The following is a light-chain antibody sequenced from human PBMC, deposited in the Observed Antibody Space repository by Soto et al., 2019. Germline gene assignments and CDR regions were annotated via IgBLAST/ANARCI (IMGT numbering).Light chain of an antibody. CDR3: QQYYRYPQT. V-gene: IGKV1-8*01. Sequence: AIRMTQSPSSLSASTGDRVTITCRASQGISSYLAWYQQKPGKAPKLLIYAASTLQSGVPSRFSGSGSGTDFTLTISCLQSEDFATYYCQQYYRYPQTFGQGTKV. J-gene: IGKJ1*01. CDR1: QGISSY. CDR2: AAS.